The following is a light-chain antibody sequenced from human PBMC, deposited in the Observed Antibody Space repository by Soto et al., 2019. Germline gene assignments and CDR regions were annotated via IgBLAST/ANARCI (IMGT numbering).Light chain of an antibody. J-gene: IGKJ1*01. V-gene: IGKV1-5*03. CDR2: KAS. CDR1: QSISTW. Sequence: DVQMTQSPSTLSAAVGDRVTITCRASQSISTWLAWYQQKPGKAPKLLIYKASSLEIGVPSRFSGSASGTEFTLTISSLQPVDFATYYCQQYDSYSKTFGQGTKVEIK. CDR3: QQYDSYSKT.